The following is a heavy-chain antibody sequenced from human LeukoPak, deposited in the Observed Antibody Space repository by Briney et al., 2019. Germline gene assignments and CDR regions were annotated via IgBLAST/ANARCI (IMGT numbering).Heavy chain of an antibody. CDR1: GFTFSDYY. Sequence: GGSLRLSCAASGFTFSDYYMSWIRQAPGKGLEWVSYISSSGSTIYYADSVKGRFTISRDNSKNTLYLQMNSLRAEDTAVYYCAKDLSGSPYFDYWGQGTLVTVSS. CDR2: ISSSGSTI. V-gene: IGHV3-11*04. CDR3: AKDLSGSPYFDY. D-gene: IGHD1-26*01. J-gene: IGHJ4*02.